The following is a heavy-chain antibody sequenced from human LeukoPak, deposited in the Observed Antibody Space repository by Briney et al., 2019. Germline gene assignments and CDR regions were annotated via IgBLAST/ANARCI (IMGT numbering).Heavy chain of an antibody. CDR2: INPNSGGT. Sequence: ASVKVSCKASGYTFTGYYMHWVRQAPGQGLEWMGWINPNSGGTNYAQKFQGRVTMTRDTSISTAYMELSRLRSDDTAVYYCAPSGTYCGGDCYWLPHYFDYWGQGTLVTVSS. CDR1: GYTFTGYY. D-gene: IGHD2-21*02. V-gene: IGHV1-2*02. J-gene: IGHJ4*02. CDR3: APSGTYCGGDCYWLPHYFDY.